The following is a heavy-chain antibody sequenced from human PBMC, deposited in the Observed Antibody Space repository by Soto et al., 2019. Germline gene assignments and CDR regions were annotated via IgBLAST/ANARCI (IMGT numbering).Heavy chain of an antibody. V-gene: IGHV4-59*02. D-gene: IGHD3-16*01. Sequence: QVQLQESGPGLVKPSETLSLTCTVSGGTVNTYYWSWIRQPPGKGLEWIGYIYSSGSTNYNPSLKRRVRMSVDTSKNQFSLYLRSVTAADTAVYYCARDRGPHSYADYWGQGTLVTVSS. CDR2: IYSSGST. CDR3: ARDRGPHSYADY. CDR1: GGTVNTYY. J-gene: IGHJ4*02.